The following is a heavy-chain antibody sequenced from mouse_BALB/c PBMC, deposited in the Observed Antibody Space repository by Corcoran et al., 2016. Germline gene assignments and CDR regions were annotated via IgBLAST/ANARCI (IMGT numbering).Heavy chain of an antibody. Sequence: QIQLVQSGPELKKPGETVKISCKASGYTFTNYGMNWVKQAPGKGLKWMGWINTYTGQPTYADDFKGRFAFSLETSASTAYLQINNLKNEDTATYFCAREPYSMDYWGQGTSVTVSS. V-gene: IGHV9-3-1*01. CDR2: INTYTGQP. J-gene: IGHJ4*01. CDR3: AREPYSMDY. CDR1: GYTFTNYG.